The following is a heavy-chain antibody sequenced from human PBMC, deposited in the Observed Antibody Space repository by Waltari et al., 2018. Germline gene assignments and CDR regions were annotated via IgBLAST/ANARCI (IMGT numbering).Heavy chain of an antibody. Sequence: QVQLQQSGPGLVKPSQTLSLTCAISGDSVPSNSAAWHWTRQSPSRGLEWLGRTYYRSKWYNDYAVSVKSRITINPDTSKNQFSLQLNSVTPEDTAVYYCARALLPADTMYSSGWFDPWGQGTLVTVSS. CDR1: GDSVPSNSAA. D-gene: IGHD6-19*01. V-gene: IGHV6-1*01. J-gene: IGHJ5*02. CDR2: TYYRSKWYN. CDR3: ARALLPADTMYSSGWFDP.